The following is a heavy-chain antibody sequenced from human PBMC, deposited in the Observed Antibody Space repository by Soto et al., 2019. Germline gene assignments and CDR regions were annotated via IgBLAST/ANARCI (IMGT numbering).Heavy chain of an antibody. V-gene: IGHV3-23*01. CDR2: ITSSDTT. D-gene: IGHD3-22*01. J-gene: IGHJ6*02. Sequence: GGSLRLSCAASGFMFSNYAMSWVRQAPGKGLQWVSIITSSDTTYYADSVKGRFTVSRDNSKSTLYLEMIGLRVEDTAVYFCARDQYYDSYKNYYYGMDVWGQGTTVTVSS. CDR3: ARDQYYDSYKNYYYGMDV. CDR1: GFMFSNYA.